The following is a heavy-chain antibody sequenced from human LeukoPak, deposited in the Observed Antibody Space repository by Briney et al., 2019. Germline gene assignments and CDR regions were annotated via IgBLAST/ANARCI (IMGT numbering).Heavy chain of an antibody. CDR1: GYTFPSYF. V-gene: IGHV1-46*01. J-gene: IGHJ4*02. CDR3: ARTAARRFDY. D-gene: IGHD6-6*01. CDR2: INPTGGST. Sequence: GASVEVSCKASGYTFPSYFMHWVRQAPGQGLEWMGIINPTGGSTTYAQKFQGRVTMTRDTSTSTVYMELSSLRSDDTAVYYCARTAARRFDYWGQGTLVTVSS.